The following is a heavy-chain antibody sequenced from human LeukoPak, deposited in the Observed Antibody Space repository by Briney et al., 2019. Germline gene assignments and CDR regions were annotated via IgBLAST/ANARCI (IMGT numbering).Heavy chain of an antibody. CDR3: ARDYDNYYYYRDV. D-gene: IGHD3-16*01. V-gene: IGHV4-61*02. Sequence: PSETLSLTCTVSGGSISSGGYYWSWIRQPAGQGLEWIGRIYTSGSTNYDPSLKSRVTISVDTSKNQFSLTLISVTAADTAVYYCARDYDNYYYYRDVWGKGTTVTVSS. CDR2: IYTSGST. CDR1: GGSISSGGYY. J-gene: IGHJ6*03.